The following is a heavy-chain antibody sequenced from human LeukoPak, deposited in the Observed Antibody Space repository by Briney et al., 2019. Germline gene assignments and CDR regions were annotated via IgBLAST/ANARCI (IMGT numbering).Heavy chain of an antibody. CDR3: AKGVGAQTPWRFDY. CDR1: GFTFSSYA. CDR2: ISGTGGST. V-gene: IGHV3-23*01. J-gene: IGHJ4*02. D-gene: IGHD1-26*01. Sequence: GGSLRLSCAASGFTFSSYAMSWVRQAPGKGLEWVSTISGTGGSTYYADSVKGRFTISRDTSKNTLYLQMNSLRAEDTAVYYCAKGVGAQTPWRFDYWGQGTLVTVSS.